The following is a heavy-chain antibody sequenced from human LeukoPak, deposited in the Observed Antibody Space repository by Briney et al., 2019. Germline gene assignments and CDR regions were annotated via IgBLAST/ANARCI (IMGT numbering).Heavy chain of an antibody. CDR1: GFTFSTAW. J-gene: IGHJ4*02. CDR3: LAGTY. D-gene: IGHD1-1*01. CDR2: VKSETDGGTT. Sequence: GGSLRLSCAVSGFTFSTAWMTWVRQAPGKGLEWLGRVKSETDGGTTHYAAPAKGRFTISRDDSIRTVYLQMNSLKTEDTAVYYCLAGTYWGQGTLVTVSS. V-gene: IGHV3-15*01.